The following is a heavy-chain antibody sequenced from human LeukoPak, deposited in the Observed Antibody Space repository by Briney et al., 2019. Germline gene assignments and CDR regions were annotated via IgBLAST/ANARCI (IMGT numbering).Heavy chain of an antibody. D-gene: IGHD2-15*01. Sequence: TSETLSLTCAVYGGSFSDYYCNWIRQPPGKGLEWIGEINHSGSTNYNPSLKSRVSISVDTSKNQVSLKLSSVTAADTAVYYCASQDSIVVGRNAFDLWGQGTMVTVSS. CDR3: ASQDSIVVGRNAFDL. CDR1: GGSFSDYY. J-gene: IGHJ3*01. V-gene: IGHV4-34*01. CDR2: INHSGST.